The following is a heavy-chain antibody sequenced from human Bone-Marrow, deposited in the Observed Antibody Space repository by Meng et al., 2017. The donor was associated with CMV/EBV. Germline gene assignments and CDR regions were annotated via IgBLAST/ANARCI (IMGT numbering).Heavy chain of an antibody. D-gene: IGHD2-2*01. CDR2: ISSSSDTI. Sequence: GGSLRLSCAASGFVFSTYSMNWVRQAPGKGLEWISFISSSSDTIYYADSVKGRFTTSRDNAKNSPYLQMNSLRVDDTVVYYCAREGCTSTTCYPLSDIYLWGQGTLVTVSS. CDR1: GFVFSTYS. J-gene: IGHJ4*02. V-gene: IGHV3-48*04. CDR3: AREGCTSTTCYPLSDIYL.